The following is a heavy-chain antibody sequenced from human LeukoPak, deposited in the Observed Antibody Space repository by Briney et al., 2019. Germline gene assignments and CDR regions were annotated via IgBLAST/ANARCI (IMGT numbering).Heavy chain of an antibody. Sequence: GGSLRLSCAGSGFTFSSYEMNWVRQAPGKGLQWVSYLSRSGNTIYYADSVKGRLTISRDNAGNSLFLQMNSLSAEDTAVYYCARRLPTYGMDVWGQGTTVTVSS. CDR3: ARRLPTYGMDV. CDR1: GFTFSSYE. CDR2: LSRSGNTI. D-gene: IGHD2-21*02. J-gene: IGHJ6*02. V-gene: IGHV3-48*03.